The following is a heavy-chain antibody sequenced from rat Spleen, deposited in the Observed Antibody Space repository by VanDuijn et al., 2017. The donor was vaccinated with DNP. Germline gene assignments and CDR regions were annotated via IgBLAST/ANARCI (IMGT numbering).Heavy chain of an antibody. D-gene: IGHD1-3*01. J-gene: IGHJ2*01. CDR3: TRGEDYGSYHFDT. CDR1: GFTFSDYN. CDR2: IIYDGSRT. Sequence: EVHLVESGGGLVQPGRSLKLSCAASGFTFSDYNMAWVRQAPKKGLEWVATIIYDGSRTYYRDSVKGRFTISRDNAQNTLTLHMSKLGSEDTAIYYCTRGEDYGSYHFDTWGQGVMVTVSS. V-gene: IGHV5S10*01.